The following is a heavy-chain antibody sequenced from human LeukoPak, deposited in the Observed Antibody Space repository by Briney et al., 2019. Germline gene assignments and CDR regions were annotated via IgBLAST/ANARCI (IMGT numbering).Heavy chain of an antibody. J-gene: IGHJ4*02. D-gene: IGHD3-22*01. CDR3: ARGFNLNYYDSSGYFDY. Sequence: SETLSLTCTVSGGSISSSSYYWGWIRQPPGKGLEWIGSIYYSGSTYYNPSLKSRVTISVDTSKNQFSLKLSSVTAADTAVYYFARGFNLNYYDSSGYFDYWGQGTLVTVSS. CDR2: IYYSGST. V-gene: IGHV4-39*07. CDR1: GGSISSSSYY.